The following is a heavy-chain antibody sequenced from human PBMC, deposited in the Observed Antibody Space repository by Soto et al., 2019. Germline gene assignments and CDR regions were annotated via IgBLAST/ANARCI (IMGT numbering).Heavy chain of an antibody. D-gene: IGHD3-22*01. Sequence: GGSLRLSCAASGFSFSSHWMHWVRQAPGKGLIWVSRINSDGTTTNYADSVKGRFTISRDNARNTLYLQLNNLRAEDTAAYYCVRFGTYYDTSGYLYWGQGALVRVSS. J-gene: IGHJ4*02. CDR1: GFSFSSHW. V-gene: IGHV3-74*01. CDR3: VRFGTYYDTSGYLY. CDR2: INSDGTTT.